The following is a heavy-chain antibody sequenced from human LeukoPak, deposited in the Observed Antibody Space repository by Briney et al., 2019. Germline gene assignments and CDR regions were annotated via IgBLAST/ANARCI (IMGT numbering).Heavy chain of an antibody. CDR3: ARSIDGYKSPEY. D-gene: IGHD5-24*01. J-gene: IGHJ4*02. V-gene: IGHV4-34*01. CDR1: GGSFSDYY. Sequence: PSETLSLTCAVSGGSFSDYYWSWIRQPPGKGLEWIGEINRSGSIKYNPSLKSRVTISVDTSKNQFSLRLNSVTAADTAVYYCARSIDGYKSPEYWGQGTLVTVSS. CDR2: INRSGSI.